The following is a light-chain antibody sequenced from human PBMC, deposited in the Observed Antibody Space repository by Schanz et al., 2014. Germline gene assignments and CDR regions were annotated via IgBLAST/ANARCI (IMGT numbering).Light chain of an antibody. Sequence: QSALTQPASVSGSPGQSITISCTGTSSDVGTYNYVSWYQHHPGKAPKLMIYDVSDRPSGVSNRFSGSKSGNTASLTISGLQAEDEADYYCCSYAGSSAFWVFGGGTKLTVL. CDR2: DVS. V-gene: IGLV2-23*02. CDR1: SSDVGTYNY. CDR3: CSYAGSSAFWV. J-gene: IGLJ3*02.